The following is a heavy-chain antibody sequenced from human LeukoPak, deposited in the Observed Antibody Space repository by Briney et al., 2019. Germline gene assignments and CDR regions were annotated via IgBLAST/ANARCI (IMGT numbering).Heavy chain of an antibody. J-gene: IGHJ4*02. CDR2: IKQDGSEK. Sequence: GGSLRLSCAASGFTFSSYWMSWVRQAPGKGLEWVANIKQDGSEKYYVDSVKGRFTISRDNAKNSLYLQMNSLRAEDTAVYYCARFVYDYGDYFLDYWGQGTLVTGSS. CDR1: GFTFSSYW. V-gene: IGHV3-7*03. D-gene: IGHD4-17*01. CDR3: ARFVYDYGDYFLDY.